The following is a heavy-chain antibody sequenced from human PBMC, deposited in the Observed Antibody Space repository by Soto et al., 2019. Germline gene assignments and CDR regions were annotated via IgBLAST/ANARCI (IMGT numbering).Heavy chain of an antibody. CDR2: IYYSGTT. D-gene: IGHD1-26*01. Sequence: PETLSLTCTVSGRSINHYYSTWIRQPPGKGLEWMGYIYYSGTTTNYNPSVKSRVTLSVDTSKNQFSLKLSSVTAADTAVYYCARLRGSYAVPHFDYWGQGTLVTVSS. CDR3: ARLRGSYAVPHFDY. V-gene: IGHV4-59*08. CDR1: GRSINHYY. J-gene: IGHJ4*02.